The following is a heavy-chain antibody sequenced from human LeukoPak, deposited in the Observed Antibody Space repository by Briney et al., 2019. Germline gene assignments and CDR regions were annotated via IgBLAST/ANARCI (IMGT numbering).Heavy chain of an antibody. CDR2: IYYSGST. Sequence: PSETLSLTCSVSGGSISSSSYHWGWIRQPPGKGLEWIGSIYYSGSTYYNPSLKSRVTISVDTSKKQFSLKLSSVTAAGTAVYYCARLRHYYYDSSGYYYGFRGYFDYWGQGTLVTVSS. J-gene: IGHJ4*02. CDR3: ARLRHYYYDSSGYYYGFRGYFDY. V-gene: IGHV4-39*07. CDR1: GGSISSSSYH. D-gene: IGHD3-22*01.